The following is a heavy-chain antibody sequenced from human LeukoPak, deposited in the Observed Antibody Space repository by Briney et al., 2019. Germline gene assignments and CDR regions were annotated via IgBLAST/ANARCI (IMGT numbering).Heavy chain of an antibody. CDR1: GGSISSGGYY. J-gene: IGHJ4*02. Sequence: PSETLSLTCTVSGGSISSGGYYWSWIRQHPGKGLEWIGYIYYSGSTYYNPSLKSRVTISVDTSKNQFSLKLSSVTAADTAVYYCARDLTHLGVTLERYFDYWGQGTLVTVSS. CDR2: IYYSGST. V-gene: IGHV4-31*03. D-gene: IGHD2-21*02. CDR3: ARDLTHLGVTLERYFDY.